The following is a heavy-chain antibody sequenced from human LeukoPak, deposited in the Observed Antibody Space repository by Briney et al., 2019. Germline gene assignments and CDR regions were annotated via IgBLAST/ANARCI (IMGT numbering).Heavy chain of an antibody. J-gene: IGHJ4*02. V-gene: IGHV4-34*01. CDR1: GGSFGGYY. CDR2: INHSGST. CDR3: ARGTFWSGYYHDY. D-gene: IGHD3-3*01. Sequence: KTSETLSLTCAVYGGSFGGYYWSWIRQPPGKGLEWIGEINHSGSTNYNPSLKSRVTISVDTSKNQFSLKLSSVTAADTAVCYCARGTFWSGYYHDYWGQGTLVTVSS.